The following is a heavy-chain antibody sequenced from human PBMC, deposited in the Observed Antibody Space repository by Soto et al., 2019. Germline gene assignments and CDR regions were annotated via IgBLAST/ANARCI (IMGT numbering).Heavy chain of an antibody. Sequence: QVHLEQSGAEVKKPGSSVKVSCKFFGGTFSGYVIIWVRQPPGQGFEWMGGIIPVSGTANYAQKFHGRVTISADAATNTAYMELSSVRFDDTAVYYCATVDRSVALVGWFDPWGQGTLVTVSS. CDR3: ATVDRSVALVGWFDP. CDR2: IIPVSGTA. D-gene: IGHD2-8*02. J-gene: IGHJ5*02. V-gene: IGHV1-69*01. CDR1: GGTFSGYV.